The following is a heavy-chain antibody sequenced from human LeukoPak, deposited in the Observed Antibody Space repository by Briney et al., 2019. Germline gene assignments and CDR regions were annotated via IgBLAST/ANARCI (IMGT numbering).Heavy chain of an antibody. V-gene: IGHV3-33*05. CDR3: ARSKRVVATGGVDY. J-gene: IGHJ4*02. CDR1: GFTYSHNG. CDR2: IQYDGNTI. D-gene: IGHD5-12*01. Sequence: PGGSLRLSCVASGFTYSHNGMHWVRQAPGKGLEWVAFIQYDGNTIFYADSVKGRFTISRDNSKNTLYLQMNSLRAEDTAVYYCARSKRVVATGGVDYWGQGTLVTVSS.